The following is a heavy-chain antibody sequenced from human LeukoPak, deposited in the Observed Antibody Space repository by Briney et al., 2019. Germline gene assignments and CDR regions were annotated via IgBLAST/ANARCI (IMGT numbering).Heavy chain of an antibody. CDR1: GFTFSSYG. V-gene: IGHV3-33*06. D-gene: IGHD3-10*01. CDR2: TWYDGSNK. CDR3: AKESRVLLWFGEFHF. J-gene: IGHJ4*02. Sequence: GRSLRLSCAASGFTFSSYGMHWVRQAPGKWLEWVAVTWYDGSNKYYADSVKGRFTISRDNSKNTLYLQMNSLRAEDTAVYYCAKESRVLLWFGEFHFWGQGTLVTVSS.